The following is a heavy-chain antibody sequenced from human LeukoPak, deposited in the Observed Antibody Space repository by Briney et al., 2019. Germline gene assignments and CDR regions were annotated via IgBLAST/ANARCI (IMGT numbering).Heavy chain of an antibody. D-gene: IGHD6-13*01. CDR3: ARAGIAVAGDAFDI. Sequence: GGSLRLSCAASGFTVSSNYMSWVRQAPGKGLEWVSVIYSGGSTYYADSVKGRFTISRHNSKNTLYLQMNSLRAEDTAVYYCARAGIAVAGDAFDIWGQGTMVTVSS. J-gene: IGHJ3*02. CDR2: IYSGGST. V-gene: IGHV3-53*04. CDR1: GFTVSSNY.